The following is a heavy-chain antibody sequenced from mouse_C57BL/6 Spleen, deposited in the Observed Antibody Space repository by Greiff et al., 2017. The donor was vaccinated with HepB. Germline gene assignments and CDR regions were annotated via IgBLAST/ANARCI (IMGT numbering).Heavy chain of an antibody. CDR1: GYTFTDYY. J-gene: IGHJ2*01. V-gene: IGHV1-76*01. CDR3: ARNHFDS. Sequence: QVQLKESGAELVRPGASVKLSCKASGYTFTDYYINWVKQRPGQGLEWIARIYPGSGNTYYNEKCKGKATLTAEKSSSTAYMQLSSLTSEDSAVYFCARNHFDSWGQGTTLTVSS. CDR2: IYPGSGNT.